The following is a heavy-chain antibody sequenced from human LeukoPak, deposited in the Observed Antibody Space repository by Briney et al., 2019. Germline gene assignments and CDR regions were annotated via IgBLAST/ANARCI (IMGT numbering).Heavy chain of an antibody. CDR3: ARVAAGNGDIDY. V-gene: IGHV3-21*01. CDR2: ISSSSSYI. J-gene: IGHJ4*02. D-gene: IGHD6-13*01. Sequence: GGSLRLSCAASGVTFSSYSMNWVRQAPGKGLELVSSISSSSSYIYYADSVKGRFTISRDNAKNSLYLQMNSLRAEDTAVYYCARVAAGNGDIDYWGQGTLVTVSS. CDR1: GVTFSSYS.